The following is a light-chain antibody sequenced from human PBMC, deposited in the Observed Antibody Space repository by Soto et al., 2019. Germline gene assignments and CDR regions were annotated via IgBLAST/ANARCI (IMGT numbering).Light chain of an antibody. CDR3: QQYNSYWT. CDR2: AAS. J-gene: IGKJ1*01. CDR1: QDISHY. V-gene: IGKV1-5*01. Sequence: DIQMTQSPSSLSASVGDRVTITCQASQDISHYLNWYQQKPGKAPNLLIYAASTLESRVPSRFSGSGSGTEFTLTISSLQPDDFATYYCQQYNSYWTFGQGTKVDIK.